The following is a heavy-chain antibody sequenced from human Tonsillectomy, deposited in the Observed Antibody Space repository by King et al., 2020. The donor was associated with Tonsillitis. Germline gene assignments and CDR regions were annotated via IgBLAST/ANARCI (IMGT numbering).Heavy chain of an antibody. D-gene: IGHD3-16*02. J-gene: IGHJ4*02. Sequence: LQLQESGSGLVKPSQTLSLTCAVSGGSINSGGYSWSWIRQPPGKGLEWIGYIYHSGSTYYNPSLKSRVTISVDRSKNQFSLKLSSVTAADTAVYYCARSYVWGSYRYTAYFDDWGQGTLVTVSS. V-gene: IGHV4-30-2*01. CDR1: GGSINSGGYS. CDR2: IYHSGST. CDR3: ARSYVWGSYRYTAYFDD.